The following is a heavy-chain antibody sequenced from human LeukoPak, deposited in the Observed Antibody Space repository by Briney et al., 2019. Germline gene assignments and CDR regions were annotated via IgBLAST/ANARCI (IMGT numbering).Heavy chain of an antibody. CDR2: ISYDGSNK. Sequence: PGGSLRLSCAASGFTFSDYGMHWVRQAPGKGLEWVAVISYDGSNKYYADSVKGRFTISRDNSKNTLYLQMNSLRAEDTAVYYCAKAPGYCSTSCSFDYWGQGTLVTVSS. CDR3: AKAPGYCSTSCSFDY. J-gene: IGHJ4*02. D-gene: IGHD2-2*01. CDR1: GFTFSDYG. V-gene: IGHV3-30*18.